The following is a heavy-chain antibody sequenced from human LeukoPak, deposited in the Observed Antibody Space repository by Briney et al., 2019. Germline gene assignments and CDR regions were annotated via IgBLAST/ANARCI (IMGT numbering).Heavy chain of an antibody. J-gene: IGHJ4*02. CDR2: IYHSGST. CDR3: ARGPYYYDSSGYYPEFDY. Sequence: KSSETLSLTCAVSGGSISSGGYSWSWIRQPPGKGLEWIGYIYHSGSTYYNPSLKSRVTISVDRSKNQFSLKLSSVTAADTAVYYCARGPYYYDSSGYYPEFDYWGQGTLVIVSS. CDR1: GGSISSGGYS. D-gene: IGHD3-22*01. V-gene: IGHV4-30-2*01.